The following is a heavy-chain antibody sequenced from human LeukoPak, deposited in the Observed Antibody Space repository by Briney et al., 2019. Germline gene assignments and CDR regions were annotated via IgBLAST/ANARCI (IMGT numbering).Heavy chain of an antibody. V-gene: IGHV3-74*01. CDR2: INTDGSST. Sequence: GGSLRLSCAVSGFTFSSYWMHWVRQAPGKGLVWVSRINTDGSSTSYADSVKGRFTISRDNAKNALYLQMNSLRAEDTAVYYCARDRQTFGSYYYGSGSYYGGYGMDVWGQGTTVTVSS. J-gene: IGHJ6*02. CDR3: ARDRQTFGSYYYGSGSYYGGYGMDV. D-gene: IGHD3-10*01. CDR1: GFTFSSYW.